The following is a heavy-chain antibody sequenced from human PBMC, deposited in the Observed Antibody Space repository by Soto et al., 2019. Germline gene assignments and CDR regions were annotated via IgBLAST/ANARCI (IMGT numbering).Heavy chain of an antibody. J-gene: IGHJ4*02. D-gene: IGHD2-21*01. V-gene: IGHV2-5*02. CDR3: VHLRRDDLIRGGISPPSFDF. CDR2: LHWAVDA. CDR1: GVSLSTTGEG. Sequence: QITLKESGPTLVKPTQTLTLTCPVSGVSLSTTGEGVGWIRQPPGPALAWLALLHWAVDARVRPSLQIRLAVTKDTSKNQVVLTMTNLDPVDTATYYCVHLRRDDLIRGGISPPSFDFWCQGILVTVSS.